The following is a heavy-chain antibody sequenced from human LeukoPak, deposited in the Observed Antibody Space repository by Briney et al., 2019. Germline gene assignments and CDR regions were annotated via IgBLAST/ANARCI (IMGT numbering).Heavy chain of an antibody. D-gene: IGHD6-19*01. CDR3: ARVRLAVAGRRDDY. CDR1: GYTFTGYY. CDR2: INPNSGGT. Sequence: GASVKVSCKASGYTFTGYYMHWVRQAPGQGLEWMGRINPNSGGTNYAQKFQGRVTMTRDTSISTAYMELSRLRSDDTAVYYCARVRLAVAGRRDDYWGQGTLVTVSS. J-gene: IGHJ4*02. V-gene: IGHV1-2*06.